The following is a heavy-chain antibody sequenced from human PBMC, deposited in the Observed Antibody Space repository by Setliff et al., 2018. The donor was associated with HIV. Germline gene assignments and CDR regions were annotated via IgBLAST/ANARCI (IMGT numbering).Heavy chain of an antibody. CDR2: ISGSGGNT. Sequence: PGGSLRLSCAASGFAFSSYAMSWVRQAPERGLEWVSAISGSGGNTYYADSVKGQFTISRDNSKNTLYLQMNSPRAEDTAVYYCAKEVLEIAVAASWGQGTLVTVSS. CDR1: GFAFSSYA. V-gene: IGHV3-23*01. D-gene: IGHD6-19*01. CDR3: AKEVLEIAVAAS. J-gene: IGHJ4*02.